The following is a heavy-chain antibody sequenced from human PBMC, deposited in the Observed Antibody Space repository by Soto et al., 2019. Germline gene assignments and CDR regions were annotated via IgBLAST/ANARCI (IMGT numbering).Heavy chain of an antibody. D-gene: IGHD2-8*02. CDR3: ARGGVVYAFDYYYGMDV. CDR1: GGSISSGGYY. V-gene: IGHV4-31*03. CDR2: IYYSGST. Sequence: SETLSLTCTVSGGSISSGGYYWSWIRQHPGKGLEWIGYIYYSGSTYYNPSLKSRVTISVDTSKNQFSLKLSSVTAADTAVYYCARGGVVYAFDYYYGMDVWGQGTTVTVSS. J-gene: IGHJ6*02.